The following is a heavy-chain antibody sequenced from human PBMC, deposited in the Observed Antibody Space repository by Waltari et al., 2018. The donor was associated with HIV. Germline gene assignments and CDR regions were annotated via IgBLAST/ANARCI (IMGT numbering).Heavy chain of an antibody. J-gene: IGHJ3*01. V-gene: IGHV1-69*06. CDR3: ARGGCSGGTCYSKSFDL. Sequence: QVQLVQSGAEVKKPESSVKVPCTASGGSFGRFTITRGRQAPGQGPEWMGGIIPMFGTATYAQKFQGRVTMTADKSTNTVYLELSTLRFDDTALYYCARGGCSGGTCYSKSFDLWGQGTMVTVSS. CDR2: IIPMFGTA. D-gene: IGHD2-21*01. CDR1: GGSFGRFT.